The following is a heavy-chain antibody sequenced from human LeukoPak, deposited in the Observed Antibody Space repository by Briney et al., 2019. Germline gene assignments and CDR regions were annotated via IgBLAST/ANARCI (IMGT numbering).Heavy chain of an antibody. V-gene: IGHV4-39*07. J-gene: IGHJ6*03. CDR2: IYYSGST. CDR3: AREGYSGSYYYYYYMDV. Sequence: PSETLSLTCTVSGGSISSSSYYWGWIRQPPGKGLEWIGSIYYSGSTYYNPSLKSRVTISVDTSKNQFSLKLSSVTAADTAVYYCAREGYSGSYYYYYYMDVWGKGTTVTVSS. D-gene: IGHD1-26*01. CDR1: GGSISSSSYY.